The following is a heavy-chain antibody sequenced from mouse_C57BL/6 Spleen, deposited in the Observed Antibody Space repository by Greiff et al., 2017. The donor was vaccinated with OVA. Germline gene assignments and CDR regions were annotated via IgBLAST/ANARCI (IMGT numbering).Heavy chain of an antibody. D-gene: IGHD1-1*01. CDR3: ARENRDYGSARRYFEV. Sequence: QVQLQQPGAELVKPGASVKMSCKASGYTFTSYWITWVKQRPGQGLEWIGDLYPGSGSTNYNETFKSKATLTVDTSSSTASMQLSSLTSEDSAVYYCARENRDYGSARRYFEVWGTGTTVTVSS. CDR1: GYTFTSYW. V-gene: IGHV1-55*01. CDR2: LYPGSGST. J-gene: IGHJ1*03.